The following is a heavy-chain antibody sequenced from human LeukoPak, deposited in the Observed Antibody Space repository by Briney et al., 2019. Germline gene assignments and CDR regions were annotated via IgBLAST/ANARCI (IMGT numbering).Heavy chain of an antibody. CDR3: ARAADYKSSSSPFDY. J-gene: IGHJ4*02. V-gene: IGHV4-59*01. D-gene: IGHD6-6*01. CDR1: GGSISSYY. CDR2: IYYSGST. Sequence: PSETLSLTCTVSGGSISSYYWSWIRQPPGKGLEWIGYIYYSGSTNYNPSLKSRVTISVDTSKNQFSLKLSSVTAADTAVYYCARAADYKSSSSPFDYWGQGTLVTVSS.